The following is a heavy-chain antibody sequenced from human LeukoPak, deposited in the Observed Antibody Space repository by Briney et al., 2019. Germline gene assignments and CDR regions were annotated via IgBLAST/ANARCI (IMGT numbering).Heavy chain of an antibody. Sequence: GGSLRLSCAASGFTFSSYWMHWVRQAPGKGLVWVSRINSDGSSTSYADSVKGRFTISRDNAKSTLYLQMNSLRAEDTAVYYCARDLGYYYGSSGFSSGGQGTLVTVSS. CDR2: INSDGSST. CDR1: GFTFSSYW. D-gene: IGHD3-22*01. V-gene: IGHV3-74*01. CDR3: ARDLGYYYGSSGFSS. J-gene: IGHJ4*02.